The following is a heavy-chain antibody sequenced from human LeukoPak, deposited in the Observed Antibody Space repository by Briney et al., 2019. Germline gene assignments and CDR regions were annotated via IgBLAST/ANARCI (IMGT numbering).Heavy chain of an antibody. J-gene: IGHJ3*02. CDR1: GGSISSGSYY. CDR3: ATVDTAMVKGDAFDI. D-gene: IGHD5-18*01. CDR2: IYTSGST. V-gene: IGHV4-61*02. Sequence: SETLSLTCTVSGGSISSGSYYWSCVRQPAGKGLEWIGRIYTSGSTNYNPSLKSRVTISVDTSKNQFSQKLSSVTAADTAVYYCATVDTAMVKGDAFDIWGQGTMVTVSS.